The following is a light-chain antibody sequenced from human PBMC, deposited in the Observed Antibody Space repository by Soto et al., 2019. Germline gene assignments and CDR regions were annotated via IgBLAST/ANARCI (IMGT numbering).Light chain of an antibody. CDR3: QQSYSTPIT. J-gene: IGKJ5*01. V-gene: IGKV1-39*01. Sequence: DIQMTQSPCSLSASVRDGVAITCRASQSISNYLNWYQQKPGKAPKLLISAASSLQSGGPSRFSGSGSGTDSTLTISSLQPEDFATYYCQQSYSTPITFGQGTRLEI. CDR2: AAS. CDR1: QSISNY.